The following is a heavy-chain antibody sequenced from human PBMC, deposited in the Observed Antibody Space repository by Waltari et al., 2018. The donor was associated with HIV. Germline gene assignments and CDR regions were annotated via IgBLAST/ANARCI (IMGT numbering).Heavy chain of an antibody. CDR1: GFTFRRYG. Sequence: EVQLVESGGGLVQPGGSLRLSCAASGFTFRRYGMSWVRQAPGKGLEWVANIKQDGSEKYYVDSVKGRFTISRDNAKNSLYLQMNSLRAEDTAVYYCATSRTFDYWGQGTLVTVSS. J-gene: IGHJ4*02. CDR3: ATSRTFDY. V-gene: IGHV3-7*01. CDR2: IKQDGSEK.